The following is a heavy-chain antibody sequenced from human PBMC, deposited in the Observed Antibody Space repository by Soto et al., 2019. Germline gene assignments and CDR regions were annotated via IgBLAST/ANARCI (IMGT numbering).Heavy chain of an antibody. Sequence: QVQLVQSGAEVKRPGSSVKVSCKASGDTFSFYSINWVRQAPGLGLEWMGRVSPILSMSNYAQRFQGRVTMTADKSTSTAYMELSGLRSEDTAMCYCATSYGSGYRAFDYWGQGALVTVSS. CDR3: ATSYGSGYRAFDY. J-gene: IGHJ4*02. V-gene: IGHV1-69*04. D-gene: IGHD3-10*01. CDR1: GDTFSFYS. CDR2: VSPILSMS.